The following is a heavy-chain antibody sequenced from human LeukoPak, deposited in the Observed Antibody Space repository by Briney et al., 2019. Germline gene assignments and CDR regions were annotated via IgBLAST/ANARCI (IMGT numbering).Heavy chain of an antibody. V-gene: IGHV1-2*02. D-gene: IGHD3-3*01. CDR3: ARDTARITIFGVAKYMDV. CDR1: GYTFIDYY. CDR2: INPNSGDT. Sequence: ASVKVSCKASGYTFIDYYMHWVRQAPGQGLEWMGWINPNSGDTKYAQKFQGRVTMTRDTSISTAYMELSRLRPDDTAVYYCARDTARITIFGVAKYMDVWGKGTTVTVSS. J-gene: IGHJ6*03.